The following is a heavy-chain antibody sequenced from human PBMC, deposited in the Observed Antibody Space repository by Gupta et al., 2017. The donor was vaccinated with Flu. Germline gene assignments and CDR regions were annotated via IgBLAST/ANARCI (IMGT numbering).Heavy chain of an antibody. CDR2: INPNSGGT. Sequence: QVQLVQSGAEVKKPGASVKVSCKASGYTFTGYYMHWVRQAPGQGLEWMGWINPNSGGTNYAQKLQGRVTMTRDTSISTAYMELSRLRSEDTAVYYCAKAVGYGSGGSCYGFDYWGQGTLVTVSS. V-gene: IGHV1-2*02. CDR3: AKAVGYGSGGSCYGFDY. J-gene: IGHJ4*02. CDR1: GYTFTGYY. D-gene: IGHD2-15*01.